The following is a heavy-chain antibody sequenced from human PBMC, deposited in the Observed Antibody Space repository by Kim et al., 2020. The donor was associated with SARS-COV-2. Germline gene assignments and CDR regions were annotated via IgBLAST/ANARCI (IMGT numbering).Heavy chain of an antibody. J-gene: IGHJ4*02. CDR1: GFSVSSHF. CDR2: MYTGGKT. CDR3: ARQTTQVGALW. Sequence: GVSLRLSCAASGFSVSSHFMHWVRQAPGKGLEWVSVMYTGGKTFYADSVKGRFTISRHNSKNTLYLQLNSLKPEDTAVYFCARQTTQVGALWWGQGTLVTVSS. V-gene: IGHV3-53*04. D-gene: IGHD1-26*01.